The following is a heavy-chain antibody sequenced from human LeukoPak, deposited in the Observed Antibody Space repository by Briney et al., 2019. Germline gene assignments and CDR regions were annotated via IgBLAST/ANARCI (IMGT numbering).Heavy chain of an antibody. CDR3: ARDNVLRSADAFDI. V-gene: IGHV1-18*01. Sequence: ASVTVSFTASGYTFTSYGISWVRQAPGQGLGWMGWISAYNGYTNYAQKLQGRVTMTTDTSTSTAYMELRSLRSDDTAVYYCARDNVLRSADAFDIWGQGTMVTVSS. CDR2: ISAYNGYT. J-gene: IGHJ3*02. D-gene: IGHD3-3*01. CDR1: GYTFTSYG.